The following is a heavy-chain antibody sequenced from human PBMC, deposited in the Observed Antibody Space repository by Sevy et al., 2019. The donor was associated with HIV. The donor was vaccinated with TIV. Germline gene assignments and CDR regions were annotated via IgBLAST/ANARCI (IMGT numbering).Heavy chain of an antibody. D-gene: IGHD5-12*01. CDR3: AREGGYTDQGMDV. J-gene: IGHJ6*02. CDR2: ISSDSGRI. CDR1: GFTFRNYD. V-gene: IGHV3-48*01. Sequence: GGSLRLSCAASGFTFRNYDMNWVRQAPGNGVEWVSYISSDSGRIYYADSVKGRFTISRDNAKNSLYVQMKRLRAEDTAVYYCAREGGYTDQGMDVWGQGTTVTVSS.